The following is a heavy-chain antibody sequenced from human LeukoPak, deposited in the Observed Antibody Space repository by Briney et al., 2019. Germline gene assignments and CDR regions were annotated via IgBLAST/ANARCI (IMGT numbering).Heavy chain of an antibody. Sequence: SETLSLTCAVSGGSISSYYWSWIRQPPGKGLEWIAYIHYSGSTDYNPSLKSRVTISVDTSKNQFSLKLSSVTAADTAFYYCARARTGSYYNFDYWGQGTLVTVSS. D-gene: IGHD3-10*01. CDR1: GGSISSYY. CDR2: IHYSGST. J-gene: IGHJ4*02. V-gene: IGHV4-59*01. CDR3: ARARTGSYYNFDY.